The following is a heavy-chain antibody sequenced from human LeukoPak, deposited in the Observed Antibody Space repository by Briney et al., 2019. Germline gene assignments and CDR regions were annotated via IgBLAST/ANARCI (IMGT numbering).Heavy chain of an antibody. CDR2: VFSSGTT. CDR3: ARDLGEYVPCWFDP. D-gene: IGHD3-10*02. V-gene: IGHV4-61*02. J-gene: IGHJ5*02. Sequence: SSETLSLTCTVSGGSISSGDYSWTWIRQPAGKGLEWIGRVFSSGTTNYNPSLKSRVTISIDTSKNQFPLKLNSVTAADTAVYYCARDLGEYVPCWFDPWGQGALVTVSS. CDR1: GGSISSGDYS.